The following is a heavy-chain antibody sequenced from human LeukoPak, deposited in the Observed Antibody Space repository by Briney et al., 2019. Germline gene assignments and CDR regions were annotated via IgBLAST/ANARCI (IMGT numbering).Heavy chain of an antibody. CDR1: GGSISSSSYY. J-gene: IGHJ4*02. V-gene: IGHV4-39*07. CDR3: ARGGDILVWLLYEGTFDY. D-gene: IGHD3-3*01. CDR2: IYHSGST. Sequence: PSETLSLTCTVSGGSISSSSYYWGWIRQPPGKGLEWIGSIYHSGSTYYNPSLKSRVTISVDTSKNQFSLKLSSVTAADTAVYCCARGGDILVWLLYEGTFDYWGQGSLVSVCS.